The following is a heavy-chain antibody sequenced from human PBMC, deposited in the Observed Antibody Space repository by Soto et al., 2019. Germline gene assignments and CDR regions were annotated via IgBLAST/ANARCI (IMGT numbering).Heavy chain of an antibody. CDR3: ARKDKSGYFNWFDP. CDR1: GYRFTSYW. V-gene: IGHV5-51*01. J-gene: IGHJ5*02. Sequence: GESLKISCRTSGYRFTSYWIAWVRQMPGKGLEWMGIIFPSDSDTRHSPSFQGQVTISADRSTSTVFLQWASLKASDTAVYFCARKDKSGYFNWFDPWGQGXLVTVYS. CDR2: IFPSDSDT. D-gene: IGHD3-22*01.